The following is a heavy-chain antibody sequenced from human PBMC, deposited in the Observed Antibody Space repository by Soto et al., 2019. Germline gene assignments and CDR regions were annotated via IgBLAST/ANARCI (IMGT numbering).Heavy chain of an antibody. CDR1: GFTVSSNY. Sequence: PGGSLRLSCAASGFTVSSNYMSWVRQAPGKGLEWVSVIYSGGSTYYADSVKGRFTISRDNSKNTLYLQMNSLRAEDTAVYYCATPTGDCSGGSCYLGSDYWGQGTLVTVSS. CDR3: ATPTGDCSGGSCYLGSDY. CDR2: IYSGGST. V-gene: IGHV3-66*01. J-gene: IGHJ4*02. D-gene: IGHD2-15*01.